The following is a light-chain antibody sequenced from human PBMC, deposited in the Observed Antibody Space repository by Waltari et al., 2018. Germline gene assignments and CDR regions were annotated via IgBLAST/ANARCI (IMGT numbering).Light chain of an antibody. CDR2: DDS. V-gene: IGLV3-21*02. J-gene: IGLJ3*02. CDR3: QVWESSSDHWV. CDR1: NIGFKS. Sequence: SYVLTQPPTLSVAPGQTARITCGGDNIGFKSVHWYQQKSGQAPLLVVYDDSDRPSGIPDRFSGSNSANTAALTISRVEDGDEADYVWQVWESSSDHWVFGGGTKLTVL.